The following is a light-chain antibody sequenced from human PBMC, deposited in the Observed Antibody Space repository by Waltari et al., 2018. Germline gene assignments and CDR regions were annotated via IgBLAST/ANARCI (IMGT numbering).Light chain of an antibody. V-gene: IGLV2-8*01. CDR2: EVS. Sequence: QSALTQPPSASGSPGQSVTISCTGTSSDVGGYNFVSWYQQHPGKAPKRMIYEVSKRPSGVPDRFSGSKSGNTASLTVSGLQAEDEADYYCTSYAGSFVVCGGGTKLTVL. J-gene: IGLJ2*01. CDR1: SSDVGGYNF. CDR3: TSYAGSFVV.